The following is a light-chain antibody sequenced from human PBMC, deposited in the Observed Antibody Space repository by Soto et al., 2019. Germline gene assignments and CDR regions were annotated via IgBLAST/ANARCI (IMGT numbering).Light chain of an antibody. CDR1: QSISRY. CDR3: QQYGSSPPT. CDR2: GAS. J-gene: IGKJ1*01. Sequence: IVLTQSPGTLSLSPGERTTLSCRASQSISRYLAWYQQKPGQGLRLLIYGASSRATGTPDRFSGSGSGTDFTLTINRLEPEDFALYYCQQYGSSPPTFGQGTKVDIK. V-gene: IGKV3-20*01.